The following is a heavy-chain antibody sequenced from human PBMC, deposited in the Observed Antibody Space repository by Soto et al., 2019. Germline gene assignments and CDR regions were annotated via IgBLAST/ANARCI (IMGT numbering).Heavy chain of an antibody. CDR3: VSRPGYFDTYEEVASCDI. V-gene: IGHV3-48*03. CDR2: ISSRSTSI. Sequence: VQLVESGGGLIHPGGSLRLSCTASGFTFNRFEMNWVRQAPGRGLEWVSYISSRSTSIYYADSVKGRITISRDNAKNYPFLQMNRLRPEDAAAYCCVSRPGYFDTYEEVASCDIWGRGTLITVS. J-gene: IGHJ3*02. CDR1: GFTFNRFE. D-gene: IGHD3-9*01.